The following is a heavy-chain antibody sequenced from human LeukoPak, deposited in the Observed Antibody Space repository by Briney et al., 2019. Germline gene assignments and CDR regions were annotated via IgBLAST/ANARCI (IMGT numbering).Heavy chain of an antibody. Sequence: SETLSLTCTVSGGSISSYYWSWIRQPPGKGLEWIGYIYYSGSTNYNPSLKSRVTISVDTSKNQFSLKLSSVTAADTAVYYCARGYDSSAYYPFNYWGQGTLVTVSS. J-gene: IGHJ4*02. D-gene: IGHD3-22*01. CDR2: IYYSGST. CDR1: GGSISSYY. CDR3: ARGYDSSAYYPFNY. V-gene: IGHV4-59*01.